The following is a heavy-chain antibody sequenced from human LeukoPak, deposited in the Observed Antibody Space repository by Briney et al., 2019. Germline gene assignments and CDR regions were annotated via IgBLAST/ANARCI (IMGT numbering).Heavy chain of an antibody. Sequence: GGSLRLSCAASGFTFSSYSMNWVRQAPGKGLEWVSHIGGSGGITHYADSVKGRFTISRDNAKNSLYLQMNSLRAEDTAVYYCARDRGYYDSSGYSSYFDYWGQGTLVTVSS. CDR2: IGGSGGIT. J-gene: IGHJ4*02. CDR3: ARDRGYYDSSGYSSYFDY. CDR1: GFTFSSYS. D-gene: IGHD3-22*01. V-gene: IGHV3-21*01.